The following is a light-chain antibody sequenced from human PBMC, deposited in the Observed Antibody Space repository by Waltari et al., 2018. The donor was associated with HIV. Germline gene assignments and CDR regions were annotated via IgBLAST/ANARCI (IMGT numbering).Light chain of an antibody. Sequence: QSALPQPRSVSGSPGQSFTISCTGTTRYVDDSTYFSWYRQNPGKLAKLMIYDVSKRPSGVPDRFSGSRSGNTASLTISGLQAEDEADYFCCSYAGNYSYVFGSGSRVTVL. V-gene: IGLV2-11*01. J-gene: IGLJ1*01. CDR3: CSYAGNYSYV. CDR1: TRYVDDSTY. CDR2: DVS.